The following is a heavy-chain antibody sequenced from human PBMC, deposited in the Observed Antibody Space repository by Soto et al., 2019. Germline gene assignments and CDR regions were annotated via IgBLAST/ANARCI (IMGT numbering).Heavy chain of an antibody. Sequence: PGGSLRLSCAASGFTFSSYSMNWVRQAPGKGLEWVSYISSSSSTIYYADSVKGRFTISRDNAKNPLYLQMNSLRDEDTAVYYCARLLRDPGANYWGQGTLVTVSS. J-gene: IGHJ4*02. CDR2: ISSSSSTI. CDR3: ARLLRDPGANY. CDR1: GFTFSSYS. D-gene: IGHD3-10*01. V-gene: IGHV3-48*02.